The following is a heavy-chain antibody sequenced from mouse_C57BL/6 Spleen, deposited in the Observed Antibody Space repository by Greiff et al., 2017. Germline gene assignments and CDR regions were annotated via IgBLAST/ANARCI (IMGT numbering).Heavy chain of an antibody. CDR3: ARSGTTVVEAYAMDY. D-gene: IGHD1-1*01. CDR2: IHPNSGST. CDR1: GYTFTSYW. Sequence: VQLQQPGAELVKPGASVKLSCKASGYTFTSYWMHWVKQRPGQGLEWIGMIHPNSGSTNYNEKFKSKATLTVDKSSSTAYMQLSSLTSEDSAVYYCARSGTTVVEAYAMDYWGQGTSVTVSS. V-gene: IGHV1-64*01. J-gene: IGHJ4*01.